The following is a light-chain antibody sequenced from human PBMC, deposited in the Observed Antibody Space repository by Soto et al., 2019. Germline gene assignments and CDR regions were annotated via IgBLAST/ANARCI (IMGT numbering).Light chain of an antibody. V-gene: IGKV3-20*01. CDR3: QQYGSSPPIT. Sequence: EIVLTHSPGTLSLSPVEGASLSFSSSQAISGNYLAWYQHKPGQAPRLLMYGASSRATGIPDRFSGSGSGTDFTLTISRLEPEDFAVYYCQQYGSSPPITFGQGTRLEIK. J-gene: IGKJ5*01. CDR1: QAISGNY. CDR2: GAS.